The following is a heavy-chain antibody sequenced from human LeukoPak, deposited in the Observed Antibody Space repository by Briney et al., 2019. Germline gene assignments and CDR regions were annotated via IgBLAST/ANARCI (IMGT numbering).Heavy chain of an antibody. D-gene: IGHD3-22*01. Sequence: GGSLRLSCAASGFTFDDYAMHWVRQAPGKGLEWVSGISWNSGSVGYADSVKGRFTISRDNAKNSLYLQMNSLRAEDTALYYCGKDSGYYYDSSGYLGDYWGQGTLVTVSS. V-gene: IGHV3-9*01. CDR2: ISWNSGSV. CDR1: GFTFDDYA. CDR3: GKDSGYYYDSSGYLGDY. J-gene: IGHJ4*02.